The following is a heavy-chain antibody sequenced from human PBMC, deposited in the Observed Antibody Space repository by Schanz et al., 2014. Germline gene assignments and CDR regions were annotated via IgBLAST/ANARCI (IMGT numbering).Heavy chain of an antibody. CDR3: ARPRFDYGEVDY. J-gene: IGHJ4*02. CDR2: LSGSGGST. Sequence: EVQLVESGGGLVQPGGSLRLSCAASGFTFSSYAMSWVRQAPGKGLEWVSALSGSGGSTYYADSVKGRFTISRDRFQNTLYLRMSSLRAEDTAVYYCARPRFDYGEVDYWGQGTLXTVSS. CDR1: GFTFSSYA. V-gene: IGHV3-23*04. D-gene: IGHD4-17*01.